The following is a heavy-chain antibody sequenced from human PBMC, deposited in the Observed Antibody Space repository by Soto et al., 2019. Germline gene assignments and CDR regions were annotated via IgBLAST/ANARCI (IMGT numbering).Heavy chain of an antibody. CDR2: IWYDGSNK. CDR3: ARDRGRHAPEYYFDY. CDR1: GFTFSSYG. Sequence: PGGSLRLSCAASGFTFSSYGMHWVRQAPGKGLEWVAVIWYDGSNKYYADSVKGRFTISRDNSKNTLYLQMNSLRAEDTAVYYCARDRGRHAPEYYFDYWGQGTLVTVSS. V-gene: IGHV3-33*01. J-gene: IGHJ4*02. D-gene: IGHD3-16*01.